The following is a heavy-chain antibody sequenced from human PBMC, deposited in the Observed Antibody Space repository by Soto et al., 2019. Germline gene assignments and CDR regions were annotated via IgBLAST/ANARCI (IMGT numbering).Heavy chain of an antibody. CDR1: GGTFSGYY. J-gene: IGHJ4*02. D-gene: IGHD3-22*01. CDR2: INHSGST. V-gene: IGHV4-34*01. CDR3: AREFGSYYYDSSGYSLYYFDY. Sequence: PSETLSLTCAVYGGTFSGYYWSWISKPTGKGLEWIGEINHSGSTNYNPSLKSRVTISVDTSKNQFSLKLSSVTAADTAVYYCAREFGSYYYDSSGYSLYYFDYWGQGTLVTVSS.